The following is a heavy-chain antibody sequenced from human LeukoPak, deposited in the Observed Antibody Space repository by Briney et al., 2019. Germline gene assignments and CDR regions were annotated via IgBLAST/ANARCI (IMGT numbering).Heavy chain of an antibody. J-gene: IGHJ4*02. Sequence: SETLSLTCTVSGGSISSYYWSWIRQPPGKGLEWIGYIYYSGSTNYNPSLKSRVTISVDTSKNQFSLKLSSVTAADTAVYYCARVTRQAYLDYWGQGTLVTVSS. CDR1: GGSISSYY. CDR3: ARVTRQAYLDY. D-gene: IGHD3-16*01. CDR2: IYYSGST. V-gene: IGHV4-59*01.